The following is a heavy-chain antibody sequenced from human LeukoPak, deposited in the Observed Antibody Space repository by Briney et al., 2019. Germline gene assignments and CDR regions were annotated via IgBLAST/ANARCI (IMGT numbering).Heavy chain of an antibody. V-gene: IGHV3-7*01. J-gene: IGHJ6*03. CDR1: GFTFSAYW. CDR3: VRLKFNLQYSYYMDV. CDR2: INQDGSDK. Sequence: GGSLRLSCVASGFTFSAYWMIWVRQAPGEGLEWVADINQDGSDKYFVDSVKGRFTISRDNAKNPLYLQMNSLRAEDTAVYYCVRLKFNLQYSYYMDVWGKGTTVTVSS. D-gene: IGHD2/OR15-2a*01.